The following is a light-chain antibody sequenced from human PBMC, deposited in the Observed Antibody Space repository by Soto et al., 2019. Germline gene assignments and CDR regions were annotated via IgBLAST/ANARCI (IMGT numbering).Light chain of an antibody. CDR3: QQYDSSPWT. CDR1: QSVSSSF. J-gene: IGKJ1*01. Sequence: EIVLTQSPGTLSLSPGERATLSCRASQSVSSSFLAWYQQKPGQAPRLLIYGASSRATGIPDRFSGSGSGTDFPLTISRLEPEDFAVYYYQQYDSSPWTFGQGTKVEIK. CDR2: GAS. V-gene: IGKV3-20*01.